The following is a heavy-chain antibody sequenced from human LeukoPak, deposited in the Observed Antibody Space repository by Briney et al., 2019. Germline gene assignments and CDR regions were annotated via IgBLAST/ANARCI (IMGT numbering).Heavy chain of an antibody. Sequence: NPSQTLSLTCAVSGGSISSGGYSWSWIRQSPGKGLEWIGYIYHSGSTYYNPSLKSRVTISVDRSKNQFSLKLSSVTAADTAVYYCARARKVVPAYFDYWGQGTLVTVSS. J-gene: IGHJ4*02. CDR2: IYHSGST. CDR3: ARARKVVPAYFDY. D-gene: IGHD2-2*01. V-gene: IGHV4-30-2*06. CDR1: GGSISSGGYS.